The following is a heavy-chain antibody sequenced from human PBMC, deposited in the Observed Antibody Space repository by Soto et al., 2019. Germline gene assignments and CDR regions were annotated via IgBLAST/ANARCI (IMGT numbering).Heavy chain of an antibody. Sequence: GGSLRLSCEASGFTFSAFGMHWVRQAPGKGLEWVAIISYDGILKYYADSVKGRFTISRDNSKIALYLQMNSLRPEDTAVYYCATDFKISGGDYGSVNDYWGMDVWVKVSTGTV. J-gene: IGHJ6*04. CDR2: ISYDGILK. D-gene: IGHD3-10*01. V-gene: IGHV3-30*03. CDR3: ATDFKISGGDYGSVNDYWGMDV. CDR1: GFTFSAFG.